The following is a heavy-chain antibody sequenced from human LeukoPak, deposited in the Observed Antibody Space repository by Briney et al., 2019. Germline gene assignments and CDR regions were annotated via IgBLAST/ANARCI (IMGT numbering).Heavy chain of an antibody. J-gene: IGHJ4*02. CDR2: ISHDGRTK. D-gene: IGHD5-24*01. Sequence: PGKSLTLSCVVSGFNFDNFAMHWVCQPLGKGLEWVAVISHDGRTKYYADSMKGRITISRDNSKNTLFLQMNNLRSEDTAVYFCARPSPPGDGYNPPDHWGQGTLVTVSS. V-gene: IGHV3-30*04. CDR3: ARPSPPGDGYNPPDH. CDR1: GFNFDNFA.